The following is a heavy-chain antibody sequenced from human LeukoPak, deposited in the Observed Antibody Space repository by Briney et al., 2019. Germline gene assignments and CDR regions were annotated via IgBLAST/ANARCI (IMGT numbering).Heavy chain of an antibody. CDR2: IYYSGST. Sequence: SETLSLTCTVSGGSISSGGYYWSWIRQHPGKGLEWIGYIYYSGSTYYNPSLKSRVTISVDTSKNQFSLKLSSVTAADTAVYYYARVYYDSSGYIDYWGQGTLVTVSS. D-gene: IGHD3-22*01. CDR1: GGSISSGGYY. J-gene: IGHJ4*02. V-gene: IGHV4-31*03. CDR3: ARVYYDSSGYIDY.